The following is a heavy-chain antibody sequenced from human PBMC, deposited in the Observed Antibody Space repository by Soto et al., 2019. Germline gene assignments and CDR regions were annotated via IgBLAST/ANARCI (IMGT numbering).Heavy chain of an antibody. CDR2: ISAYNGNT. V-gene: IGHV1-18*01. D-gene: IGHD6-13*01. CDR1: GYTFTSYG. Sequence: ASVKVSCKASGYTFTSYGSSWARQAPGQGLEWMGWISAYNGNTNYAQKLQGRVTMTTDTSTSTAYMELRSLRSDDTAVYYCARFLSTYYYYYGMDVWGHGTTVTLSS. J-gene: IGHJ6*02. CDR3: ARFLSTYYYYYGMDV.